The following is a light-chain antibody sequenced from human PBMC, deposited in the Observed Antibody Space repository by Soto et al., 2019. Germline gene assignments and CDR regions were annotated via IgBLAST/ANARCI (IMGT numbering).Light chain of an antibody. Sequence: EIVLTQSPATLSLSPGERATLSCRASQSVSSYLAWYQQKPGQAPRLLIYDASNRATGIPARFSGSGSGTDFTLTIIGLEPEDFAIYYCQQRSNWPLTFGGGTKVEIK. CDR3: QQRSNWPLT. CDR1: QSVSSY. V-gene: IGKV3-11*01. J-gene: IGKJ4*01. CDR2: DAS.